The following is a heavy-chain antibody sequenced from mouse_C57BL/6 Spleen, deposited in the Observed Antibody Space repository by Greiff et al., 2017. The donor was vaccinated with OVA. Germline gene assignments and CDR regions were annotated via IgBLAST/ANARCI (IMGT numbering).Heavy chain of an antibody. Sequence: QVQLQQPGAELVKPGASVKMSCKASGYTFTSYWITWVKQRPGQGLEWIGDIYPGSGSTNYNEKFKSKATLTVDTSSSTAYMPLSSLTSEDSAVYYCARGGYGSSYEYFDVWGTGTTVTVSS. CDR2: IYPGSGST. CDR1: GYTFTSYW. V-gene: IGHV1-55*01. D-gene: IGHD1-1*01. J-gene: IGHJ1*03. CDR3: ARGGYGSSYEYFDV.